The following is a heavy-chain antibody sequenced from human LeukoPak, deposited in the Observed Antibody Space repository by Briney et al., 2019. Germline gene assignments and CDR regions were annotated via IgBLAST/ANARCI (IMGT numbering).Heavy chain of an antibody. CDR3: ARDLQNGFDY. J-gene: IGHJ4*02. CDR2: INHSGST. CDR1: GGSFSGYY. V-gene: IGHV4-34*01. Sequence: SETLSLTCAVYGGSFSGYYWSWIRQPPGQGLEWIGEINHSGSTNYNPSLKSRVTISVDTSKNQFSLKLSSVTAADTAVYYCARDLQNGFDYWGQGTLVTVSS. D-gene: IGHD1-1*01.